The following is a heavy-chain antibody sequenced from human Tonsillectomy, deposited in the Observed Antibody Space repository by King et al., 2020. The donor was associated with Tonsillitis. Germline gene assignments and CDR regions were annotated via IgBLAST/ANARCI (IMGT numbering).Heavy chain of an antibody. Sequence: VQLPQWGAGLLKPSETLSLTCAVYGGSFSGYYWSWIRQPPGKGLEWIGEINHSGSTNYNPSLKSRVTISVDTSKNQFSLKLSSVTAADTAVYYCAMTTVTTFGWFDPWGQGTLVTVSS. CDR3: AMTTVTTFGWFDP. J-gene: IGHJ5*02. CDR2: INHSGST. D-gene: IGHD4-17*01. CDR1: GGSFSGYY. V-gene: IGHV4-34*01.